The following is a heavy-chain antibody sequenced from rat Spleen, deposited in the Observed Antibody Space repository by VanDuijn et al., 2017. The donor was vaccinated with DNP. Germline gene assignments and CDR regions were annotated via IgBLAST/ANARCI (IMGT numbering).Heavy chain of an antibody. D-gene: IGHD5-1*01. CDR2: ISTSGEYA. CDR3: ARGSGTYYWYFDF. J-gene: IGHJ1*01. V-gene: IGHV5-25*01. CDR1: GFTFSDYN. Sequence: EVQLVESGGGLVQPGRSLKLSCAASGFTFSDYNMAWVRQAPTKGLEWVASISTSGEYAHYPDSVKGRFTISRDNAKNTLYLQMNSLRSEDTATYYCARGSGTYYWYFDFWGPGTMVTVSS.